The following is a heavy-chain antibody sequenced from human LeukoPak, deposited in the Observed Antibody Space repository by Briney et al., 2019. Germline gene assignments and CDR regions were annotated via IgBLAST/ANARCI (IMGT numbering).Heavy chain of an antibody. CDR2: IYHSGST. Sequence: PSGTLSLTCAVSGGSISSSNWWSWVRQPPGKGLEWIGEIYHSGSTNYNPSLKSRVTISVDTPKNQFSLKLSSVTAADTAVYYCASLGARSWYFDLWGRGTLVTVSS. J-gene: IGHJ2*01. CDR1: GGSISSSNW. CDR3: ASLGARSWYFDL. D-gene: IGHD1-26*01. V-gene: IGHV4-4*02.